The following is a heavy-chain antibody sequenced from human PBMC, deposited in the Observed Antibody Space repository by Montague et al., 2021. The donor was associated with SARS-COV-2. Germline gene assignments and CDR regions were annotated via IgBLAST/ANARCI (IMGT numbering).Heavy chain of an antibody. V-gene: IGHV4-59*08. CDR2: IYYSGST. Sequence: SETLSLTCTVSGGSISSYYWSWIRQPPGKGLEWIGYIYYSGSTNYNPSLKSRVTISVDTSKNQFSLKLISVTAADTAVYYCARQREAKVVTELLFDYWGQGTLVTVSS. CDR3: ARQREAKVVTELLFDY. J-gene: IGHJ4*02. D-gene: IGHD4-23*01. CDR1: GGSISSYY.